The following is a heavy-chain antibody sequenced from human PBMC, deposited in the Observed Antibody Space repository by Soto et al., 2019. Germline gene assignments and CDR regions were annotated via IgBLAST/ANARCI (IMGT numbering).Heavy chain of an antibody. CDR2: ISWNSGSI. Sequence: GGSLRLSCAASGFTFDDYATHWVRQAPGKGLEWVSGISWNSGSIGYADSVKGRFTISRDNAKNSLYLQMNSLRAEDTALYYCAKAGVAGNFDYWGQGTLVTVSS. J-gene: IGHJ4*02. CDR3: AKAGVAGNFDY. CDR1: GFTFDDYA. V-gene: IGHV3-9*01. D-gene: IGHD6-19*01.